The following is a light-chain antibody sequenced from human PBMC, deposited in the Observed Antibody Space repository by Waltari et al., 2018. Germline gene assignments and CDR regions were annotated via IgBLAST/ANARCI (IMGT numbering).Light chain of an antibody. CDR3: QTGGHGTWV. CDR2: VNSDGSH. V-gene: IGLV4-69*01. J-gene: IGLJ3*02. Sequence: QLVLTQSPSASASLGASVKLTCTLSSGHSTNVIAWLQERPERGPRYLLKVNSDGSHNKGDEIPDRFSDSRSGAEHYLTISILQSEDEADYYCQTGGHGTWVFGGGTKLTVL. CDR1: SGHSTNV.